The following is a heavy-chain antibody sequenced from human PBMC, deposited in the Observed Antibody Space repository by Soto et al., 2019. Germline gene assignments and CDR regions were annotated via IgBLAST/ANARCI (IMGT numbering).Heavy chain of an antibody. Sequence: QLQLQESGPGLVKPSETLSLTCTVSGGSISSSSYYWGWIRQPPGKGLEWIGSIYYSGSTYYNPSLKSRVTISVDTSKNQFSLKLSSVTAADTAVYYWASHIAYSSGWRIDYWGQGTLVTVSS. J-gene: IGHJ4*02. V-gene: IGHV4-39*01. CDR3: ASHIAYSSGWRIDY. CDR1: GGSISSSSYY. CDR2: IYYSGST. D-gene: IGHD6-19*01.